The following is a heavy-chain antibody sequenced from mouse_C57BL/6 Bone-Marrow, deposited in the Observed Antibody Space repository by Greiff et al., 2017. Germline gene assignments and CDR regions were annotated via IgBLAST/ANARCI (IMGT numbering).Heavy chain of an antibody. D-gene: IGHD2-3*01. V-gene: IGHV1-76*01. CDR3: ARRWLPRGDY. CDR2: IYPGSGNT. Sequence: QVQLQQSGAELVRPGASVKLSCKASGYTFTDYYINWVKQRPGQGLEWIARIYPGSGNTYYNEKFKGKATLTAEKSSSTAYMQLSSLTSEYSAVYFCARRWLPRGDYWGQGTSVTVSS. CDR1: GYTFTDYY. J-gene: IGHJ4*01.